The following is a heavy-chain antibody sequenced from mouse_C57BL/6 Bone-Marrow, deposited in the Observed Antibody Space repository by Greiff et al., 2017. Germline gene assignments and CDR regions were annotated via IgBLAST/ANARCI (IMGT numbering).Heavy chain of an antibody. D-gene: IGHD4-1*01. J-gene: IGHJ3*01. CDR2: IDPSDSYT. Sequence: QVQLQQPGAELVMPGASVKLSCKASGYTFTSYWMHWVKQRPGQGLEWIGEIDPSDSYTNYNQKFKGKSTLTVDKASSTAYMQLSSLTSEDSAVYDCARENWDLSWFAYWGQGTLVTVSA. CDR1: GYTFTSYW. V-gene: IGHV1-69*01. CDR3: ARENWDLSWFAY.